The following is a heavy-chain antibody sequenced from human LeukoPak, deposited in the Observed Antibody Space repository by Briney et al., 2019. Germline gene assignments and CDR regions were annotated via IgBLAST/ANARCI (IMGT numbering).Heavy chain of an antibody. D-gene: IGHD4-17*01. J-gene: IGHJ4*02. CDR1: GFSLSSTGVG. CDR3: AHSKTTVTLASFDY. CDR2: IYWDDDK. Sequence: SGPTLVNPTQTLTLTCTFSGFSLSSTGVGVGWIRQPPGEALEWLALIYWDDDKRYSPSLRSRLTITKDTSKNQVVLTMTNMDPVDTATYYCAHSKTTVTLASFDYWGQGTLVTVSS. V-gene: IGHV2-5*02.